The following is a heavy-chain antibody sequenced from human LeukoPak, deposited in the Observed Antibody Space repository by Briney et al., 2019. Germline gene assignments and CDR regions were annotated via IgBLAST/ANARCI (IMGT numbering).Heavy chain of an antibody. CDR3: AKSAKHVHFDY. CDR2: ISSSGSTI. V-gene: IGHV3-11*01. CDR1: GFTFSDYY. Sequence: GGSLRLSCAASGFTFSDYYMSWIRQAPGKGLEWVSYISSSGSTIYYADSVKGRFTISMDNAKNSLYLQMNSLRAEDPAVYYCAKSAKHVHFDYWGQGTLVTVSS. J-gene: IGHJ4*02. D-gene: IGHD6-6*01.